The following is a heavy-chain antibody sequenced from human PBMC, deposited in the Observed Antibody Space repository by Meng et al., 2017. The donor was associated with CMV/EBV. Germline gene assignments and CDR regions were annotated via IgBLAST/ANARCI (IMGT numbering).Heavy chain of an antibody. D-gene: IGHD3-10*01. V-gene: IGHV1-18*01. J-gene: IGHJ6*02. CDR3: ARGLRDRGVRYYGMDV. CDR2: ISAYNGNT. Sequence: ASVKVSCKASGYTFTSYGISWVRQAPGQGLEWMGWISAYNGNTNYAQKLQGRVTMTTDTSTSTAYMELRSLRSEDTAVYYCARGLRDRGVRYYGMDVWGQGTTVTVSS. CDR1: GYTFTSYG.